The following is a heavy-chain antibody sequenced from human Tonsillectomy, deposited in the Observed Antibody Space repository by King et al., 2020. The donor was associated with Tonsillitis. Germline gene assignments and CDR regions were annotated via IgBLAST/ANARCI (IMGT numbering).Heavy chain of an antibody. V-gene: IGHV3-30*18. J-gene: IGHJ6*02. Sequence: QLVESGGGVVQPGRSLRLSCAASGFTFSSYGMHWVRQAPGKGLEWVAFISYDGSNKYYAASVKGRFTISRDNSKNTLYLQMNSLRAEDTAVYYCAKHRLKNXDXAYYXMDVXGQGXTXTVSS. D-gene: IGHD3-3*01. CDR1: GFTFSSYG. CDR2: ISYDGSNK. CDR3: AKHRLKNXDXAYYXMDV.